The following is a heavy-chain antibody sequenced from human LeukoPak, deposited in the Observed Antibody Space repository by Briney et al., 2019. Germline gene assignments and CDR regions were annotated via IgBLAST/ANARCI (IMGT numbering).Heavy chain of an antibody. CDR2: IYYSGST. V-gene: IGHV4-59*11. D-gene: IGHD3-10*01. CDR3: ARGSENDGSGRYNYYYYYMDV. J-gene: IGHJ6*03. CDR1: GGSISSHY. Sequence: SETLSLTCTVSGGSISSHYWSWIRQPPGKGLEWIGYIYYSGSTNYNPSLKSRVTISVDTSKNQFSLKLSSVTAADTAVYYCARGSENDGSGRYNYYYYYMDVWGKGTTVTVSS.